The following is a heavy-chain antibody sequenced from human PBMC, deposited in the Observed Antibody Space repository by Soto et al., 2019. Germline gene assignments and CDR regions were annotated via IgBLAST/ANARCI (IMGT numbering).Heavy chain of an antibody. CDR1: GYTFTSYA. V-gene: IGHV1-3*01. CDR2: INAGNGNT. J-gene: IGHJ4*02. Sequence: QVQLVQSGAEVKKPGASVKVSCKASGYTFTSYAMHWVRQAPGQRLEWMGWINAGNGNTKYSQKFQGRVTITRDTSAGRAYMELSSLRSEDTAVYYCARFWSGYAYYFDYWGQGALVTVSS. CDR3: ARFWSGYAYYFDY. D-gene: IGHD3-3*01.